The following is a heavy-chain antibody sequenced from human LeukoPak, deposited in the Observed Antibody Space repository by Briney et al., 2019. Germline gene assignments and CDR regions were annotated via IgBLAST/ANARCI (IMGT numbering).Heavy chain of an antibody. CDR2: IHPADSDT. CDR3: ARSSSGWSFDY. D-gene: IGHD6-19*01. V-gene: IGHV5-51*01. J-gene: IGHJ4*02. Sequence: GESLKISCKGSGYNFANYWIAWVRQMPGKGLEWMGIIHPADSDTRYSPSFQGQVTTSADKSISTAYLQWSSLKASDTAMYYCARSSSGWSFDYWGQGTLVTVSS. CDR1: GYNFANYW.